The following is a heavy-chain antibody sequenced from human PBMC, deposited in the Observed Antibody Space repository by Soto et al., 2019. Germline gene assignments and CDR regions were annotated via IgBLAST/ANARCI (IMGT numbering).Heavy chain of an antibody. CDR1: GFSFSSNY. Sequence: GGSLRLSCAASGFSFSSNYMSWVRQAPGEGLEWVAIIYINGSTDYADSVQGRFSVSRDIYKNTLFLQMNNLRAEDTAVYFCSGDPSGYDEGDWYHGVDVWGQGTTVTVSS. J-gene: IGHJ6*02. CDR3: SGDPSGYDEGDWYHGVDV. CDR2: IYINGST. D-gene: IGHD5-12*01. V-gene: IGHV3-53*01.